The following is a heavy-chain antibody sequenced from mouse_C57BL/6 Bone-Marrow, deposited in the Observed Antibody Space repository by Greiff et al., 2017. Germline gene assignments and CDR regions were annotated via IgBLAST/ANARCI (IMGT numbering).Heavy chain of an antibody. CDR2: ISNGGGST. V-gene: IGHV5-12*01. CDR1: GFTFSDYY. J-gene: IGHJ3*01. CDR3: ARRGITTVPFAY. D-gene: IGHD1-1*01. Sequence: DVMLVESGGGLVQPGGSLKLSCAASGFTFSDYYMYWVRQTPEKRLEWVAYISNGGGSTYYPDTVKGRFTISRDNAKNTLYLQMSRLKSEDTAMYYCARRGITTVPFAYWGQGTLVTVSA.